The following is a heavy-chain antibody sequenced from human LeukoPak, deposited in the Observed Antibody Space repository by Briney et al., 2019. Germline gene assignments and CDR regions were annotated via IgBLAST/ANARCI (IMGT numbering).Heavy chain of an antibody. CDR2: IYYSGST. D-gene: IGHD6-19*01. Sequence: SQTLSLTCTVSGGSISSGDYSWSWIRQPPGKGLEWIGYIYYSGSTYYNPSLKSRVTISVDTSKNQFSLKLSSVTAADTAVYYCARDVNGSGWTIDYWGQGTLVTVSS. J-gene: IGHJ4*02. V-gene: IGHV4-30-4*08. CDR3: ARDVNGSGWTIDY. CDR1: GGSISSGDYS.